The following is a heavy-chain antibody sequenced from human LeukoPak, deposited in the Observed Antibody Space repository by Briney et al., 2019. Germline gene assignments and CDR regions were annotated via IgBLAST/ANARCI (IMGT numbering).Heavy chain of an antibody. CDR1: GYTFTSYY. J-gene: IGHJ4*02. Sequence: GVSVKVSCKASGYTFTSYYMHWVRQAPGQGLEWMGIINPSGGSTSYAQKFQGRVTMTGDTSTSTVYMELSSLRSEDTAVYYCARDRYILRDTGRFDYWGQGTLVTVSS. CDR2: INPSGGST. CDR3: ARDRYILRDTGRFDY. D-gene: IGHD3-9*01. V-gene: IGHV1-46*01.